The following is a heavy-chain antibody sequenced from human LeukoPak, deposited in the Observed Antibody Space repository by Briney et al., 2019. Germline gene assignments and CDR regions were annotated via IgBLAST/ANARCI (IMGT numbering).Heavy chain of an antibody. Sequence: SETLSLTCTVSGGSISSGTYYWSWIRQPAGKGLEWIGRIYASGSTNYNPSLKRRVTISVDTSKNQFSLKLSSVTAADTAVYYCARGLTMVRGGNYYYMDVWGKGTTVTVSS. J-gene: IGHJ6*03. CDR2: IYASGST. V-gene: IGHV4-61*02. CDR1: GGSISSGTYY. CDR3: ARGLTMVRGGNYYYMDV. D-gene: IGHD3-10*01.